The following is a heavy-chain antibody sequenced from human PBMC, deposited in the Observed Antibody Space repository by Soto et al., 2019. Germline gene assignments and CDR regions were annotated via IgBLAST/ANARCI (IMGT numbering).Heavy chain of an antibody. V-gene: IGHV3-48*02. CDR3: ARVPMRFLEWDAFVI. Sequence: GGSLRLSCVGSGFIFSSYSMYWVRQAPGKGLEWVSYINSGAYSRHYADFVEGRFTISRDNAKNSLYLQVNSLRDEDTAVYYCARVPMRFLEWDAFVIWGQGTMVTVSS. CDR1: GFIFSSYS. J-gene: IGHJ3*02. CDR2: INSGAYSR. D-gene: IGHD3-3*01.